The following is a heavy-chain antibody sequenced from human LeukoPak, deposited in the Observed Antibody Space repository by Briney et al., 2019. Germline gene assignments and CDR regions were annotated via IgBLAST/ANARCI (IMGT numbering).Heavy chain of an antibody. CDR3: ARDLWSPGY. V-gene: IGHV3-23*01. D-gene: IGHD3-10*01. CDR1: GFTFSSYA. J-gene: IGHJ4*02. Sequence: GGSLRLSCAASGFTFSSYAMSWVRQAPGKGLEWVSAISGSGSNTYYADSVKGRFTISRDNAKNTLYLQMNSLRAEDTAVYYCARDLWSPGYWGQGTLVTVSS. CDR2: ISGSGSNT.